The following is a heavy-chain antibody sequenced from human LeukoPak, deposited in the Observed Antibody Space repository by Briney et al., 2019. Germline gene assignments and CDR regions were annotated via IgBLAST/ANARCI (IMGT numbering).Heavy chain of an antibody. CDR1: GFNFNTFA. V-gene: IGHV3-30*04. CDR2: LSSDGRSK. Sequence: GGSLRLSCAASGFNFNTFAMYWVRQAPGKGLQWVAVLSSDGRSKNYADSVKGRFTISRDNSKNTLYLEMNSLTTEDTAVYYCLRDVIRRGQGILVTVSS. D-gene: IGHD3-3*02. J-gene: IGHJ4*02. CDR3: LRDVIR.